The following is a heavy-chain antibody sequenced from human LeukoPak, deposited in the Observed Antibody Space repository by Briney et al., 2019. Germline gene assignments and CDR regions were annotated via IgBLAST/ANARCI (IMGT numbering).Heavy chain of an antibody. Sequence: GGSLRLSCAASGFTFSNAWMSWVRQAPGKGLEWVGRIKSKTDGGTTDYAAPVKGRFTISRDDSKNTLYLQMNSLKTEDTAVYYCTTAAAAGTNYFGYWGQGTLVTVSS. J-gene: IGHJ4*02. CDR3: TTAAAAGTNYFGY. V-gene: IGHV3-15*01. D-gene: IGHD6-13*01. CDR2: IKSKTDGGTT. CDR1: GFTFSNAW.